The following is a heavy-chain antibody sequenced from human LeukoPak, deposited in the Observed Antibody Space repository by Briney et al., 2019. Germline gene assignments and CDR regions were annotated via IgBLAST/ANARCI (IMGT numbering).Heavy chain of an antibody. CDR2: ITGSGGST. V-gene: IGHV3-23*01. J-gene: IGHJ4*02. D-gene: IGHD6-19*01. CDR3: ANSKVADFHY. Sequence: GGSLRVSCTASGYTFNLYAMTWVRQAPGKGLEWVSAITGSGGSTYYADSVKGRFTISRDNSKNTVYLQMNSLRVDDTAVYFCANSKVADFHYWGQGTRVTVSS. CDR1: GYTFNLYA.